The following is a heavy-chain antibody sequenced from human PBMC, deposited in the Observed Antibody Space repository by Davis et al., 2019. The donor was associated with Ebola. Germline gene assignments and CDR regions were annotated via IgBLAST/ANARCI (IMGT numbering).Heavy chain of an antibody. CDR2: ISATSYFI. D-gene: IGHD3-3*01. CDR1: GFSFNTYS. V-gene: IGHV3-21*04. CDR3: AKSGLSFGVVKYHYGMDV. J-gene: IGHJ6*04. Sequence: GESLKISCAASGFSFNTYSMNWVRQAPGKGLEWVSSISATSYFIYYADSLKGRFTISRDNAKNSLDLQMNSLKAEDTAVYYCAKSGLSFGVVKYHYGMDVWGKGTTVTVSS.